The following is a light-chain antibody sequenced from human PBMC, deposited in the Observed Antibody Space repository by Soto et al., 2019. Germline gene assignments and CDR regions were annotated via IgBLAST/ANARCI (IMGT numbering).Light chain of an antibody. CDR2: AAS. CDR3: LTHKRLPPT. V-gene: IGKV1-17*01. J-gene: IGKJ1*01. Sequence: DIQMTQSPSSLSASVGDRVTITCRASQGIRNDLGWYQQKPGKAPKRLIYAASSLQSGVPSRFSGSGSGTEFTLTIKSPPAEEFGNFYRLTHKRLPPTVGPGAQVEIK. CDR1: QGIRND.